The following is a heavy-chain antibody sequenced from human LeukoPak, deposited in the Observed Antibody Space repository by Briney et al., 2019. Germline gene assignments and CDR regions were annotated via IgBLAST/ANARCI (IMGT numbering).Heavy chain of an antibody. Sequence: PGGSLRLSCAASGFTVSSNYMSWVRQAPGKGLEWVANIKRDGSEKYYVDSVKGRFTISRDNAKNSLDLQMNSLRVEDTAVYYCARLGPASSGWPESFDYWGQGTLVTVSS. CDR3: ARLGPASSGWPESFDY. J-gene: IGHJ4*02. CDR2: IKRDGSEK. CDR1: GFTVSSNY. V-gene: IGHV3-7*03. D-gene: IGHD6-19*01.